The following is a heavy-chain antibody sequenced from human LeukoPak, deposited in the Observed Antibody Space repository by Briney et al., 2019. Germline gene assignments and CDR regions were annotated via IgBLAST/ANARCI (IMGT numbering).Heavy chain of an antibody. Sequence: PGGSLRLSCVASGFSFSSYPMNWVRQAPGKGLEWVSHINSDTNITPYTASVSGRFTISRDNAKNSLFLQMNSLRADDTAVYYCAREVVIFPDYYYYGMDVWGQGTTVTVSS. J-gene: IGHJ6*02. D-gene: IGHD3-9*01. CDR1: GFSFSSYP. CDR3: AREVVIFPDYYYYGMDV. V-gene: IGHV3-48*04. CDR2: INSDTNIT.